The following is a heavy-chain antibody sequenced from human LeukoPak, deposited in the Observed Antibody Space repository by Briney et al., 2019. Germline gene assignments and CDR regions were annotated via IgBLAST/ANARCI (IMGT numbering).Heavy chain of an antibody. V-gene: IGHV1-46*03. Sequence: ASVKVSCKASGNTFTSSYLHWVRQAPGRGLEWMGIINPSGHSTSYAQKFQGRVTMTRDTSTSTVYMELSSLRSEDAAVYYCARNQGPLRGAFDIWGQGTMVAVSS. CDR1: GNTFTSSY. J-gene: IGHJ3*02. D-gene: IGHD1-14*01. CDR2: INPSGHST. CDR3: ARNQGPLRGAFDI.